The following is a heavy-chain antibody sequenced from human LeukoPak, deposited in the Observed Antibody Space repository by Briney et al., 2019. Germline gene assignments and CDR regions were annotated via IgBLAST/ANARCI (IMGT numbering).Heavy chain of an antibody. CDR3: ARLGLQRNWFDP. J-gene: IGHJ5*02. V-gene: IGHV4-4*09. CDR1: GGSTSSYY. D-gene: IGHD4-11*01. CDR2: IYTSGST. Sequence: SETLSLTCTVSGGSTSSYYWSWIRQPPGKGLEWIGYIYTSGSTNYNPSLKSRVTISVDTSKNQFSLKLSSVTAADTAVYYCARLGLQRNWFDPWGQGTLVTVSS.